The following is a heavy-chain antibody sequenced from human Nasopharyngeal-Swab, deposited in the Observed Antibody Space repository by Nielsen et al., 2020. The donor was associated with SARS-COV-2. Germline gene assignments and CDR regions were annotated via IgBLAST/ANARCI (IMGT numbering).Heavy chain of an antibody. CDR2: TFSNDEK. V-gene: IGHV2-26*01. CDR3: ARLGCTSISSHIDH. J-gene: IGHJ4*02. Sequence: RQAPGKALEWLAVTFSNDEKSYSASLKSRLTISKDTSKSQVVLTMANMVPVDTATYYCARLGCTSISSHIDHWGQGTLVTVSS. D-gene: IGHD2-8*01.